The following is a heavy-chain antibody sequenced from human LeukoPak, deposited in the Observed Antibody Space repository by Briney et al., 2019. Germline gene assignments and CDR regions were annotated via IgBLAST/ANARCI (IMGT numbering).Heavy chain of an antibody. CDR2: ISGSGGST. CDR1: GFTFSSYA. CDR3: AKDRAYSYGQTSYYYYYMDV. Sequence: PGGSLRLSCAASGFTFSSYAMSWVRQAPGKGLEWVSAISGSGGSTYYADSVKGRFTISRDNSKNTLYLQVNSLRAEDTAVYYCAKDRAYSYGQTSYYYYYMDVWGKGTTVTVSS. V-gene: IGHV3-23*01. J-gene: IGHJ6*03. D-gene: IGHD5-18*01.